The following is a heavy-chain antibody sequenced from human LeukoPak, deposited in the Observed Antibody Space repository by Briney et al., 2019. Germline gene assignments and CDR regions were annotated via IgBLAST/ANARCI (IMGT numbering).Heavy chain of an antibody. D-gene: IGHD6-19*01. CDR1: GFTFSNYA. CDR3: ARVAVGGTRAFDI. CDR2: IVGDGSRT. Sequence: PGGSLRLSCAASGFTFSNYAMHWVRQAPEKGLVWVSRIVGDGSRTAYADSVKGRFTISRDNAKNTLYLQMNSLRGEDTAVYYCARVAVGGTRAFDIWGQGTMVTVSS. V-gene: IGHV3-74*01. J-gene: IGHJ3*02.